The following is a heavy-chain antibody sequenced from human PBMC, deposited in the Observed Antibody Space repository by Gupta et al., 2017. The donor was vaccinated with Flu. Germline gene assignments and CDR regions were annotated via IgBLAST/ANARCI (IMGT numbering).Heavy chain of an antibody. J-gene: IGHJ4*02. CDR1: GFNFGAYT. CDR2: LRTNRYGGTP. CDR3: ASYENTVAFDS. Sequence: QLVESGGDLVQPGRSLRLSCTAAGFNFGAYTMSWVRQAPGKGLECVGFLRTNRYGGTPVYVESVQGRFSLSSDDSTNFLFLTTITLTIEDTGVDVCASYENTVAFDSCGQ. D-gene: IGHD4-17*01. V-gene: IGHV3-49*04.